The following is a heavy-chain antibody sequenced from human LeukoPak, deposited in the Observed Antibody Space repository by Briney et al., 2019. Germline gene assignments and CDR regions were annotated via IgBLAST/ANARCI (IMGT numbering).Heavy chain of an antibody. CDR2: IWYDGSNK. Sequence: SGGSLRLSCAASGFTFSSYGMHWVRQAPGKGLEWVAVIWYDGSNKYYADSVKGRFTISRDNSKNTLYLQMNSLRAEDTALYYCASSSLSAGWNYWGQGTLVTVSS. J-gene: IGHJ4*02. CDR1: GFTFSSYG. V-gene: IGHV3-33*01. D-gene: IGHD6-6*01. CDR3: ASSSLSAGWNY.